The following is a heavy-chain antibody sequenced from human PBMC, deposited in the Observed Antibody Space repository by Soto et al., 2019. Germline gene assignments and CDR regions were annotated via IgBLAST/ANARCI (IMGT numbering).Heavy chain of an antibody. CDR2: INHSGST. CDR1: GGSFSGYY. Sequence: SETLSLTCAVYGGSFSGYYWSWIRQPPGKGLEWIGEINHSGSTNYNPSLKSRVTISEDTSKNQFSLKLSSVTAADTAVYYCASGTTERFDYWGQGTLVTVSS. D-gene: IGHD4-17*01. V-gene: IGHV4-34*01. CDR3: ASGTTERFDY. J-gene: IGHJ4*02.